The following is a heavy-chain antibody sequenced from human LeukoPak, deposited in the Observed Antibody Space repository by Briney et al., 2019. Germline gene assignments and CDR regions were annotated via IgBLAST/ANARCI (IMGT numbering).Heavy chain of an antibody. CDR2: INAGNGNT. CDR1: GYTFTSYA. J-gene: IGHJ6*02. CDR3: ASALRAVAGAYYYYGMDV. Sequence: ASVKVSCKASGYTFTSYAMHWVRQAPGQRLEWMGWINAGNGNTKYSQKLQGRVTMTTDTSTSTAYMELRSLRSDDTAVYYCASALRAVAGAYYYYGMDVWGQGTTVTVSS. V-gene: IGHV1-3*01. D-gene: IGHD6-19*01.